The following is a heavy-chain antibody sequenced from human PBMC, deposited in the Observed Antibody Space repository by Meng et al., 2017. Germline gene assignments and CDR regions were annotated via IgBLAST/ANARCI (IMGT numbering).Heavy chain of an antibody. V-gene: IGHV4-39*07. D-gene: IGHD2-15*01. J-gene: IGHJ5*02. CDR2: LYYCGRT. CDR3: ARDFTALVVAARWVWFDP. CDR1: RFFFIIIPSH. Sequence: GPSLLTSPHPLPLTSSLSRFFFIIIPSHCSSLPHPPVNALVLLFFLYYCGRTSSSPSLESPFTISVDTSKNQFSLQLSSVTAADTAVYYCARDFTALVVAARWVWFDPWGQGTLVTVSS.